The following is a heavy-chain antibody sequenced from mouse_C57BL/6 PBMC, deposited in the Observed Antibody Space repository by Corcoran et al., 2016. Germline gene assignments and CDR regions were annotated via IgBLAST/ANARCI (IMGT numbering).Heavy chain of an antibody. CDR3: ARLNWGNFDY. CDR1: GYTFTDYY. J-gene: IGHJ2*01. V-gene: IGHV1-26*01. CDR2: INPNNGGT. Sequence: EVQLQQSGPELVKPGASVKISCKASGYTFTDYYMNWVKQSHGKSIEWIGDINPNNGGTSYNQKFKGKATLTVDKSSSTAYMELRSLTSEDSAVYYCARLNWGNFDYWGQGTTLTVSS. D-gene: IGHD4-1*01.